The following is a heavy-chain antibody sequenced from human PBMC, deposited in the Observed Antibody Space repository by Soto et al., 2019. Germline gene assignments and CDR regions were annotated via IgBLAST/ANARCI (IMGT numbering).Heavy chain of an antibody. Sequence: PGASLRLSYAASGFTFRSYGMHWLRQPPGKGLERVTVISYDGSNKYYADSVKGRFTVSRDNYMNTLYLQMSSLRAEDTAVYYCAKVKYSSSYEYYAADVWGQGTTVTVSS. CDR1: GFTFRSYG. D-gene: IGHD6-6*01. CDR2: ISYDGSNK. J-gene: IGHJ6*02. CDR3: AKVKYSSSYEYYAADV. V-gene: IGHV3-30*18.